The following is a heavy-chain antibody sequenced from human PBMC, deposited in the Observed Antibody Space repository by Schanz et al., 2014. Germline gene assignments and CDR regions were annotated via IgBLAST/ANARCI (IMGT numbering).Heavy chain of an antibody. CDR2: IHQRENT. Sequence: VHLVESGGGLIRPGGSLRLSCAASGFTFSHAWMGWVRQPPGKGLEWIGEIHQRENTNYNPSLWGRVVLSIDKSKNQFSRRLASVTAADTALYYCARGDSISFYEGNDAIDTWGQGTMVIVSS. CDR3: ARGDSISFYEGNDAIDT. D-gene: IGHD3-22*01. J-gene: IGHJ3*02. V-gene: IGHV4-4*02. CDR1: GFTFSHAW.